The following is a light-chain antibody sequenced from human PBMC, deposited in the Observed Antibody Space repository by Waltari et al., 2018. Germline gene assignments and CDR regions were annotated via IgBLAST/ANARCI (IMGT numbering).Light chain of an antibody. CDR2: DVT. J-gene: IGLJ2*01. V-gene: IGLV2-14*03. Sequence: QSALTQPASVSGSPEQSITISCTGTTSDVGSYNYVSWYQQHPGKAPTLMIYDVTNRPSGVSNRFSGSKSGNTASLTISGLQAEDEADYYCSSYTSINTLVVFGGGTKLTVL. CDR3: SSYTSINTLVV. CDR1: TSDVGSYNY.